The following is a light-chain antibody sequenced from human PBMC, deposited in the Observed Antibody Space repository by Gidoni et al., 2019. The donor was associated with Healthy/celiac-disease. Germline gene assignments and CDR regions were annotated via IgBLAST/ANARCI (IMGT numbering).Light chain of an antibody. CDR1: QSVSSY. Sequence: EIVLTQSPATLSLSPGERATLSCRASQSVSSYLAWYQQKPGQAPRLLIYDASNRATGIPARFSGSGYGTDLTLTISSLEPEDFAVYYCQQRSNWPPAFGQGTRLEIK. V-gene: IGKV3-11*01. J-gene: IGKJ5*01. CDR3: QQRSNWPPA. CDR2: DAS.